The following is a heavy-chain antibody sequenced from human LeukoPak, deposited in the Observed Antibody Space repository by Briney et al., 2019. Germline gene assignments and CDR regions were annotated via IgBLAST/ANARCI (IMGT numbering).Heavy chain of an antibody. V-gene: IGHV1-69*13. CDR1: GGTFSSYA. J-gene: IGHJ3*02. Sequence: ASVKVSCKASGGTFSSYAISWVRQAPGQGLEWMGGIIPIFGTANYAQKFQGRVTITADESTSTAYMELSSLRSEDTAVYCCASVYSSGWSDAFDIWGQGTMVTVSS. CDR2: IIPIFGTA. D-gene: IGHD6-19*01. CDR3: ASVYSSGWSDAFDI.